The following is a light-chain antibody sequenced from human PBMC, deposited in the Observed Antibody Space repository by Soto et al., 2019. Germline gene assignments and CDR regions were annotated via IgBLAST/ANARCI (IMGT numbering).Light chain of an antibody. CDR1: QSVSSN. CDR3: QQYFDWPIT. V-gene: IGKV3-15*01. Sequence: EIVMTQSPATLSVSPGERATLSCRASQSVSSNLAWYQQTPGQAPRLLIYGASTRATGIPAGFSGSWSGKEFTLTISSLQSEDFAVYYCQQYFDWPITFGQGTRLEI. J-gene: IGKJ5*01. CDR2: GAS.